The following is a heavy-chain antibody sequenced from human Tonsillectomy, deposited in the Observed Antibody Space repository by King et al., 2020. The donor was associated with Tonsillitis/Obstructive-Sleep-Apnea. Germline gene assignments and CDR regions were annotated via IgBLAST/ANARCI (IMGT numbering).Heavy chain of an antibody. CDR2: INNYNGNT. Sequence: VQLVESGAEVKKPGASVKVSCTASGYTFTSYGITWVRQAPGQGLEWMGWINNYNGNTYYAQKLQGRVIMTTDTSTSTVYMELRSLTSDDTAVYYCARGLHFLEWLGPREYMDVWGNGTTVTVSS. J-gene: IGHJ6*03. CDR3: ARGLHFLEWLGPREYMDV. CDR1: GYTFTSYG. V-gene: IGHV1-18*01. D-gene: IGHD3-3*01.